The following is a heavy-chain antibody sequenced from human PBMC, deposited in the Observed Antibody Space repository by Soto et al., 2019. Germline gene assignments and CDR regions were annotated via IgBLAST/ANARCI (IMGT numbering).Heavy chain of an antibody. Sequence: QVQLVESGGGVVQPGRSLRLSCAASGFTFSNYGMHWVRQAPGKGLEWVAVISYDGSNKYYADSVKGRFTISRDNSKNTLYLQMNSLRAEDTAVYYCAKAISGWYFDYWGQGTLVTVSS. CDR2: ISYDGSNK. J-gene: IGHJ4*02. D-gene: IGHD6-19*01. CDR1: GFTFSNYG. V-gene: IGHV3-30*18. CDR3: AKAISGWYFDY.